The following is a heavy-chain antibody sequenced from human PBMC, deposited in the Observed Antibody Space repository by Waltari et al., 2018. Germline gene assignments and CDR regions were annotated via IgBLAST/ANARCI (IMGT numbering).Heavy chain of an antibody. Sequence: QVQLQQWGAGLLKPSETLSLTCAVYGGSFSGYYWSWIRPPPGQGREWIGEINHSGSTNYNPSLKSRVTISVDTSKNQFSLKLSSVTAADTAVYYCARGSWYDYVWGSYRPPYYFDYWGQGTLVTVSS. D-gene: IGHD3-16*02. CDR3: ARGSWYDYVWGSYRPPYYFDY. J-gene: IGHJ4*02. CDR2: INHSGST. CDR1: GGSFSGYY. V-gene: IGHV4-34*01.